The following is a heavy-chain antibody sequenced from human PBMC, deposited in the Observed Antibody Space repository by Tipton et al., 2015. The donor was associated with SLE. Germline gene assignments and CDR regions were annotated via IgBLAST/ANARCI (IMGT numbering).Heavy chain of an antibody. J-gene: IGHJ3*02. CDR3: ARMGYCVTAPCARDDAFHI. Sequence: TLSLTCTVSGASISDYYWTWIRQFPGKGLEWIGYIDYSGSTNYNPPLKSRLTISVDTSKNQFSLRLSSVTAADTALYYCARMGYCVTAPCARDDAFHIWGQGTMVTVSS. CDR1: GASISDYY. CDR2: IDYSGST. V-gene: IGHV4-59*07. D-gene: IGHD2-15*01.